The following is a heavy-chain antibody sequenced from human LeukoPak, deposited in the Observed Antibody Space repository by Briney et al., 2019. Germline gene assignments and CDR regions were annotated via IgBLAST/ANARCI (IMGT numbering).Heavy chain of an antibody. Sequence: GGSLRLSCAASGFSFDTYWMSWVRQAPGKGLEWVANIRKDGSQKYYVGSVRGRFTISRDNAKSSLYLQMNSLRVEDTAIYYCASSYDSSGNDWGQGTLVTVSS. D-gene: IGHD3-22*01. CDR3: ASSYDSSGND. J-gene: IGHJ4*02. CDR1: GFSFDTYW. V-gene: IGHV3-7*01. CDR2: IRKDGSQK.